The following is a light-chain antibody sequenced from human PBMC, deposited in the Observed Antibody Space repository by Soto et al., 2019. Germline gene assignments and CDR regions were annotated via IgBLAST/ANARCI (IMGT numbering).Light chain of an antibody. CDR2: EVT. CDR1: SSDIGAYDY. V-gene: IGLV2-8*01. Sequence: QSVLTQPPSASGSPGQSVTISCAGTSSDIGAYDYVSWYQQYPGKAPKLLIYEVTERPSGVPDRFSGSKSANTASLTVSGLQAEDEADYYCCSYAGSNYVFGAGTQLTVL. CDR3: CSYAGSNYV. J-gene: IGLJ7*01.